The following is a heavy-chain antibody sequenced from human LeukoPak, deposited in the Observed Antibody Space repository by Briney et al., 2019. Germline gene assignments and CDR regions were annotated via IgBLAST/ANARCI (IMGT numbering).Heavy chain of an antibody. V-gene: IGHV3-7*03. D-gene: IGHD5-18*01. Sequence: GGSLRLSCAASGITFSRFWMSWVRQAPGKGLQWVANINQDGSEKHYVDSVKGRFTISRDNAENSLYLQMNSLRAEGTAVYYCAREDTAMVFDYWGQGTLVTVSS. CDR2: INQDGSEK. J-gene: IGHJ4*02. CDR1: GITFSRFW. CDR3: AREDTAMVFDY.